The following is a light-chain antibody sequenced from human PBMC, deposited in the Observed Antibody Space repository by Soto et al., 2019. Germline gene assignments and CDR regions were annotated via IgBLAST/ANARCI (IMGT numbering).Light chain of an antibody. Sequence: QSALTQPASVSGSPGQSIAISCTGTSSDVGSYDYVSWYQQHPDKAPKLMIYEVTQRPSGVSNRFSGSKSGNTASLTISGPQDEDEADYYSNSHTSVNTRVFGTGTKVTVL. V-gene: IGLV2-14*01. CDR3: NSHTSVNTRV. CDR2: EVT. J-gene: IGLJ1*01. CDR1: SSDVGSYDY.